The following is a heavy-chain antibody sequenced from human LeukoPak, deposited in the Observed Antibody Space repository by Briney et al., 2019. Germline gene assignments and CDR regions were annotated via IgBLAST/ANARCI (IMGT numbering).Heavy chain of an antibody. CDR3: ARHVKSIVTTQFDY. J-gene: IGHJ4*02. CDR2: IYYSGSTGNT. Sequence: SETLSLTCTVSGGSISSSSYFWGWIRQPPGRGLAWIGSIYYSGSTGNTYYGPSLNSRVTISVDTSKNQFSLKLTSVTAADTAVYYCARHVKSIVTTQFDYWGQGTLVTVSS. CDR1: GGSISSSSYF. D-gene: IGHD5-12*01. V-gene: IGHV4-39*01.